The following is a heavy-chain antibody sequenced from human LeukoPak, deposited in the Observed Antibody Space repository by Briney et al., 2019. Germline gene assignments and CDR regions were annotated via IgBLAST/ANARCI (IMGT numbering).Heavy chain of an antibody. J-gene: IGHJ4*02. D-gene: IGHD5-24*01. CDR1: GESVSSTGAS. V-gene: IGHV6-1*01. CDR3: VRGNYNFDY. Sequence: SQTLSLTCAISGESVSSTGASWNWIRQSPSRGLEWLGRTYYRSQWYYEYALSVKSRIIVAPDTSKNQFSLQLNSVTPEDTAVYHCVRGNYNFDYWGQGSLVTVSS. CDR2: TYYRSQWYY.